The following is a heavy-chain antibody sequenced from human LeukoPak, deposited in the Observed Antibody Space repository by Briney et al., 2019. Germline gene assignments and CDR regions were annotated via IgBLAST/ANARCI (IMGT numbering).Heavy chain of an antibody. V-gene: IGHV3-21*01. J-gene: IGHJ4*02. CDR1: GFTFSSYS. CDR2: ISSSSYI. D-gene: IGHD3-22*01. CDR3: ARGSGYYYDKVDY. Sequence: GGSLRLSCAASGFTFSSYSMNWVRQAPGKGLEWVSSISSSSYIYYADSVKGRFTISRDNAKNSLYLQVNSLRAEDTAVYYCARGSGYYYDKVDYWGQGTLVTVSS.